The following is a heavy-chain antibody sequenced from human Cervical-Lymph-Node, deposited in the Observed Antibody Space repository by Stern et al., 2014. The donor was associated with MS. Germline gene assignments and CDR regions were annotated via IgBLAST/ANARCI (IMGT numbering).Heavy chain of an antibody. CDR1: GGSITSSSHY. CDR2: IYYTGET. CDR3: ARIAGGYLYYYGMDV. V-gene: IGHV4-39*01. Sequence: QVQLQESGPGLVKPSETLSLTCTVSGGSITSSSHYWGWIRQPPGKGLEWIGNIYYTGETYYNPSLKSRVTISIATSRDQFFLELSSGTAADTAVFYCARIAGGYLYYYGMDVWGQGTTVTVSS. D-gene: IGHD3-16*01. J-gene: IGHJ6*02.